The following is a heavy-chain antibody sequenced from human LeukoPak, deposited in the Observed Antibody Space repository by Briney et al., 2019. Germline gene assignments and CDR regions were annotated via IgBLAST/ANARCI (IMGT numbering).Heavy chain of an antibody. D-gene: IGHD3-10*01. V-gene: IGHV3-21*01. Sequence: GGSLRLSCAASGFTFGTYSMNWVRQAPGKGLEWVSCIGSSSSYIYYADSVKGRFTISRDNAENSLYLQMDSLRAEDTAVYYCARDLGSGSSGFDYWGQGTLVTVSS. CDR2: IGSSSSYI. CDR1: GFTFGTYS. J-gene: IGHJ4*02. CDR3: ARDLGSGSSGFDY.